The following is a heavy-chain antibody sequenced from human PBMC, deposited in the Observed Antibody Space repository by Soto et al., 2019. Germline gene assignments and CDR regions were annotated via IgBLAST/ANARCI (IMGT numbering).Heavy chain of an antibody. Sequence: ASVKVSCKASGYTFTGYYMHWVRQAPGQGLEWMGWINPNSGGTNYAQKFQGWVTMTRDTSISTAYMELSRLRSDDTAVYYCARDRGGGYNCTEALHSWGKGPLVTVSP. CDR1: GYTFTGYY. V-gene: IGHV1-2*04. D-gene: IGHD3-16*01. J-gene: IGHJ4*02. CDR2: INPNSGGT. CDR3: ARDRGGGYNCTEALHS.